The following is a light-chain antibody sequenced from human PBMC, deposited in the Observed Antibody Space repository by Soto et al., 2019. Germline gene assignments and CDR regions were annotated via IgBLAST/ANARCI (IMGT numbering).Light chain of an antibody. CDR1: QSVSNN. Sequence: EVVMTQSPATLSVSPGERAPLSCRASQSVSNNLAWYPQKPGQAPRLLVYGSSSRATDIPARFSGSGSGTDFTLTISSLQSEDFAVYYCLQYNNWPPITFGQGTRLEIK. CDR2: GSS. CDR3: LQYNNWPPIT. J-gene: IGKJ5*01. V-gene: IGKV3-15*01.